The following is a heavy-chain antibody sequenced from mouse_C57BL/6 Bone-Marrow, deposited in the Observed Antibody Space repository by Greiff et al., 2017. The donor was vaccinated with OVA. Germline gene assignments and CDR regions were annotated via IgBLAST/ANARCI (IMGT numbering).Heavy chain of an antibody. CDR3: ASYGSSPAWFAY. Sequence: VMLVESGPGLVQPSQSLSITCTVSGFSLTSYGVHWVRQSPGKGLEWLGVIWSGGSTDYNAAFISRLSISKDNSKSQVFFKMNSLQADDTAIYYCASYGSSPAWFAYWGQGTLVTVSA. J-gene: IGHJ3*01. CDR2: IWSGGST. V-gene: IGHV2-2*01. CDR1: GFSLTSYG. D-gene: IGHD1-1*01.